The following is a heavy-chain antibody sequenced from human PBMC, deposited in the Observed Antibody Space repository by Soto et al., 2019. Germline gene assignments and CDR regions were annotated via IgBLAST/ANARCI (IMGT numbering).Heavy chain of an antibody. CDR1: GYTFTNYA. CDR2: INAGNSHT. CDR3: ARGRWTQTTADYYLDY. Sequence: QVQLVQSGTEVKKPGASVILSCKASGYTFTNYAIHWVRQAPGPRLEWMVWINAGNSHTKYSQKLQGRVTVTRDPSAATVYMELSSLGSEDTAVYYCARGRWTQTTADYYLDYWGQGTLVTVSS. J-gene: IGHJ4*02. D-gene: IGHD1-1*01. V-gene: IGHV1-3*01.